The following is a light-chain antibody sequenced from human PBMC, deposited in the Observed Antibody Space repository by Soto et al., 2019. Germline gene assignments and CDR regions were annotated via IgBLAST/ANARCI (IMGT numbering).Light chain of an antibody. J-gene: IGKJ1*01. Sequence: DIPMTQSPSTLSASVGDRVTITCRASQSISAWLAWYQQKPGKAPKLLIYKASSLESGVPSRFSGSGSGTDFTLTISSLQPEDFATYYCQQSYSTPPTFGQGTKVEIK. CDR3: QQSYSTPPT. CDR2: KAS. V-gene: IGKV1-5*03. CDR1: QSISAW.